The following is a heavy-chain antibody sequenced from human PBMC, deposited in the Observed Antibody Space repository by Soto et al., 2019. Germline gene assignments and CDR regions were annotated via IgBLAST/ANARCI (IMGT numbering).Heavy chain of an antibody. V-gene: IGHV4-39*01. CDR1: DGSISSSSYY. CDR2: IYYSGST. Sequence: QLQLQESGPGLVKPSETLSLTCTVSDGSISSSSYYWGWIRQPPGKGLEWIGSIYYSGSTYYNPSLKSRVTISVDTSKNQFSLKLSSVTAADTAVYYCARISSSSSPSFDYWGQGTLVTVSS. D-gene: IGHD6-6*01. J-gene: IGHJ4*02. CDR3: ARISSSSSPSFDY.